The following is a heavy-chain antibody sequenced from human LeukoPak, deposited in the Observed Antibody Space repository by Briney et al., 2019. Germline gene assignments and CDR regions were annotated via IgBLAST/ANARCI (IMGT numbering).Heavy chain of an antibody. D-gene: IGHD1-26*01. CDR2: INPGDSDT. CDR3: ASPRVGATAFDI. V-gene: IGHV5-51*01. CDR1: GYSFTTYW. J-gene: IGHJ3*02. Sequence: RGESLKISCKGSGYSFTTYWIGWVRQMPGKGLEYMGIINPGDSDTRYSPSFQGQVTISVDKSISTAYLQWSSLKASDTAMYYCASPRVGATAFDIWGQGTLVTFSS.